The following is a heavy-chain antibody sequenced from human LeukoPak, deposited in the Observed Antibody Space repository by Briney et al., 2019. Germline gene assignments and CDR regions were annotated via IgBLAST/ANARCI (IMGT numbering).Heavy chain of an antibody. CDR2: ISSSGSTI. V-gene: IGHV3-48*03. J-gene: IGHJ4*02. Sequence: PGGSLRLSCAASGFTFSNYEMNWVRQAPGKGLEWVSYISSSGSTIYYADSVKGRFTISRDNAKNSLYLQMNSLRAEDTAVYYCARDLVDTTMWGFDYWGQGTLVTVSS. D-gene: IGHD5-18*01. CDR3: ARDLVDTTMWGFDY. CDR1: GFTFSNYE.